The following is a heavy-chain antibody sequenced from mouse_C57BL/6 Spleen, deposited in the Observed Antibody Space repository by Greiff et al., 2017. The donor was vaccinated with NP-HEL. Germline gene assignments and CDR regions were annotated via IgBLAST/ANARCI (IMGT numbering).Heavy chain of an antibody. CDR3: ARGGYYYGSSYDY. Sequence: VQLQESGPELVKPGASVKISCKASGYSFTSYYIHWVKQRPGQGLEWIGWIYPGSGNTKYNEKFTGKATLTADTSSSTAYMQLSSLTSEDSAVYYCARGGYYYGSSYDYWGQGTTLTVSS. CDR2: IYPGSGNT. J-gene: IGHJ2*01. D-gene: IGHD1-1*01. CDR1: GYSFTSYY. V-gene: IGHV1-66*01.